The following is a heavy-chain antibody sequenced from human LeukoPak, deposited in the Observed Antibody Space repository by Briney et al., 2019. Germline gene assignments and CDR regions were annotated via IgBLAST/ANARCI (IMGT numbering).Heavy chain of an antibody. Sequence: GGSLRLSCAASAFTFSSFWMSWVRQAPGKGLEWVANIKPDGSDKYYVDSVKGRFTVSRDNAKNSLYLQMNSLRAEDTAVYYCARGVGPDYWGQGTLVTVSS. J-gene: IGHJ4*02. CDR1: AFTFSSFW. CDR3: ARGVGPDY. V-gene: IGHV3-7*05. CDR2: IKPDGSDK. D-gene: IGHD3-10*01.